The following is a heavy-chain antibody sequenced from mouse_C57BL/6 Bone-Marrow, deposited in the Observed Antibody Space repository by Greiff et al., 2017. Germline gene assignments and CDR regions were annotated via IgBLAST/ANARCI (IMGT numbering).Heavy chain of an antibody. D-gene: IGHD1-1*01. CDR2: IRSKSNNYAT. J-gene: IGHJ4*01. Sequence: EVQLVESGGGLVQPKGSLKLSCAASGFSFNTYAMNWVRQAPGKGLEWVARIRSKSNNYATYYADSVKDRFTISRDDSESMLYLQMNNLKTEDTAMYYCVRRSIYYYGSSPSYYAMDYWGQGTSVTVSS. V-gene: IGHV10-1*01. CDR1: GFSFNTYA. CDR3: VRRSIYYYGSSPSYYAMDY.